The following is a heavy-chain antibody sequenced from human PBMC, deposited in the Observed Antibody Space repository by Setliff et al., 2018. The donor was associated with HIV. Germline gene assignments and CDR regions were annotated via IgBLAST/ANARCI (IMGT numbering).Heavy chain of an antibody. V-gene: IGHV1-69*19. CDR3: AREGVSLWFGELPSSYYMDV. CDR2: IIPIFGTS. D-gene: IGHD3-10*01. CDR1: GGTFSSYA. J-gene: IGHJ6*03. Sequence: KVSCKASGGTFSSYAISWVRQAPGQGLEWMGGIIPIFGTSNHAQKFQGRVTITADESTSTAYMELSSLRSEDTAVYYCAREGVSLWFGELPSSYYMDVWGKGTTVTVSS.